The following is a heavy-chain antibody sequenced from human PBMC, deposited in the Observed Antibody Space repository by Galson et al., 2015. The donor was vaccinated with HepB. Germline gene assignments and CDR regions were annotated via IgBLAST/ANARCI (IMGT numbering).Heavy chain of an antibody. J-gene: IGHJ4*02. D-gene: IGHD5-18*01. CDR2: INGSGGST. CDR3: AKDLDYWTGIHLWLLDY. V-gene: IGHV3-23*01. Sequence: SLRLSCAASGFTFSSYAMSWVRQAPGKGLEWVSAINGSGGSTYYADSVKGRFTISRDNSKNTLYLQMNSLRAEDTAVYYCAKDLDYWTGIHLWLLDYWGQGTLVTVSS. CDR1: GFTFSSYA.